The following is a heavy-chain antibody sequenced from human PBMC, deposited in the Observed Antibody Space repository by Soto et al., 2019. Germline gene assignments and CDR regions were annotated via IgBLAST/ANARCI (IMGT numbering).Heavy chain of an antibody. D-gene: IGHD3-10*01. Sequence: QVQLQQWGAGLLKPSETLSLTCAVYGGSFSGCYWSWIRQPPGKGLEWIGEINHSGSTNYNPSLKSRVTISVDTSMNQFSLKLSSVTVADTAVYYCARVVGSSGDYFDYWGQGTLVNVSS. CDR1: GGSFSGCY. CDR3: ARVVGSSGDYFDY. J-gene: IGHJ4*02. CDR2: INHSGST. V-gene: IGHV4-34*01.